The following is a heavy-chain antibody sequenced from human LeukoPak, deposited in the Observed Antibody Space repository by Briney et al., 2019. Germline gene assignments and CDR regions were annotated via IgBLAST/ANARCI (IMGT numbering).Heavy chain of an antibody. CDR3: ARVLYDSSGYYYFFDY. CDR2: MYYTGST. D-gene: IGHD3-22*01. V-gene: IGHV4-61*08. J-gene: IGHJ4*02. CDR1: GGSVSSSDYY. Sequence: SETLSLTCTVSGGSVSSSDYYWSWIRQPPGKGLEWIGYMYYTGSTNYNPPLKSRVTISIATSKNQFALNLRSVTAADTAVYYCARVLYDSSGYYYFFDYWGQGTLVTVSS.